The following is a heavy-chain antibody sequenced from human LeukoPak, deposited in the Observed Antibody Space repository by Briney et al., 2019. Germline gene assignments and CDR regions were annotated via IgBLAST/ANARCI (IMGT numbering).Heavy chain of an antibody. CDR3: AKQGPGSRGAFDI. CDR2: IYHSGST. CDR1: GGSISSGGYY. V-gene: IGHV4-30-2*01. Sequence: SQTLSLTCTVSGGSISSGGYYWSWIRQPPGKGLEWIGYIYHSGSTYYNPSLKSRVTISVDRSKNQFSLKLSSVTAADTAVYYCAKQGPGSRGAFDIWGQGTMVTVSS. D-gene: IGHD5/OR15-5a*01. J-gene: IGHJ3*02.